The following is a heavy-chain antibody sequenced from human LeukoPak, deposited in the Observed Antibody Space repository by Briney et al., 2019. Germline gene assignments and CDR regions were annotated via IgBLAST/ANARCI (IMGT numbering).Heavy chain of an antibody. D-gene: IGHD5-24*01. Sequence: KPSETLSLTCTVSGGSTSSSSYYWGWIRQPPGKGLEWIGSIYYSGSTYYNPSLKSRVTISVDTSKNQFSLKLSSVTAADTAVYYCARIVEMATIDAFDIWGQGTMVTVSS. CDR2: IYYSGST. CDR1: GGSTSSSSYY. V-gene: IGHV4-39*01. CDR3: ARIVEMATIDAFDI. J-gene: IGHJ3*02.